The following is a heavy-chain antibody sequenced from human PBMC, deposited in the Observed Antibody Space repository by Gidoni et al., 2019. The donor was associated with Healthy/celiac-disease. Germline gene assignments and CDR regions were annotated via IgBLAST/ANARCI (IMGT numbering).Heavy chain of an antibody. J-gene: IGHJ4*02. CDR2: IKSKTDGGTT. CDR3: TTLGGRLPAPYFDY. D-gene: IGHD6-25*01. CDR1: GFTFSNAW. V-gene: IGHV3-15*01. Sequence: EVQLVESGGGLVKPGGSLRLSCAASGFTFSNAWMSWVRQAPGKGLEWVGRIKSKTDGGTTDYAAPVKGRFTISRDDSKNTLYLQMNSLKTEDTAVYYCTTLGGRLPAPYFDYWGQGTLVTVSS.